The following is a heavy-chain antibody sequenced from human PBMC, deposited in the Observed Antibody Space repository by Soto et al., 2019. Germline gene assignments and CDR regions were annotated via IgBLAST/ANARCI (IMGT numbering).Heavy chain of an antibody. J-gene: IGHJ5*02. V-gene: IGHV1-69*13. D-gene: IGHD2-2*01. CDR2: IIPIFGTA. CDR3: AGGLGYCSSTSCLSTPYNWFDP. Sequence: SVKVSCKASGGTFSSYAISWVRQAPGQGLEWMGGIIPIFGTANYAQKFQGRATITADESTSTAYMELSSLRSEDTAVYYCAGGLGYCSSTSCLSTPYNWFDPWGQGTLVTISS. CDR1: GGTFSSYA.